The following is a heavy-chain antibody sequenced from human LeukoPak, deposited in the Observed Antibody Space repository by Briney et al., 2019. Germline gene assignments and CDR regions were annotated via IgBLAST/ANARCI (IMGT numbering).Heavy chain of an antibody. D-gene: IGHD5-24*01. CDR2: ISYDGSNK. Sequence: PGGSLRLSCAASQFTFSRYWMNWVRQAPGKGLEWVAVISYDGSNKYYADSVKGRFTISRDNSKNTLYLQMNSLRGEDTAVYCCARDRYGYNLPVDYWGQGTLVTVSS. CDR3: ARDRYGYNLPVDY. CDR1: QFTFSRYW. J-gene: IGHJ4*02. V-gene: IGHV3-30*03.